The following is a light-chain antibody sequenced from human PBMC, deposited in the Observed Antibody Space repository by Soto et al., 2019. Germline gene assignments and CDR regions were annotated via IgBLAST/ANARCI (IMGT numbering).Light chain of an antibody. CDR3: QQYKNWLFT. J-gene: IGKJ3*01. Sequence: EIVLTQSPDTLSLSPGERATLSCRASQSVSGYLGWYQQKPGQAPRLLIYDASNRAYGVPARFRGSGFWTEFTLTISSLQSEDCAVDYCQQYKNWLFTFGPRTKVDIK. CDR1: QSVSGY. CDR2: DAS. V-gene: IGKV3-11*01.